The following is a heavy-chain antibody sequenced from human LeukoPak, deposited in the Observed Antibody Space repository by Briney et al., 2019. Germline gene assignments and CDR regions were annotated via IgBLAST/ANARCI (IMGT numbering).Heavy chain of an antibody. V-gene: IGHV1-2*06. CDR1: GYTFTGYY. CDR2: INPNSGGT. Sequence: ASVKVSCKASGYTFTGYYMHWVRQAPGQGLEWMGRINPNSGGTNYAQKFQGRVIMTRDTSISTAYMELSRLRSDDTAVYYCARYYCSGGSCLGTNWFDPWGQGTLVTVSS. CDR3: ARYYCSGGSCLGTNWFDP. D-gene: IGHD2-15*01. J-gene: IGHJ5*02.